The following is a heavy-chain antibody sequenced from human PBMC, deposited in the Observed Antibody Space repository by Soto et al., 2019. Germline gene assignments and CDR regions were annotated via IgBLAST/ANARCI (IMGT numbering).Heavy chain of an antibody. J-gene: IGHJ4*02. CDR2: TGSGTGPG. Sequence: QVQLVQSGTEVKKPGSSVKVSCKTSGGSLSTNPISWVRQAPGQGLEWMGGTGSGTGPGNHAQKFQGRLTVTADKSTGTVYMELTNLSSEDTAVYYCSRRDSGGFFRFFDSWGQGTLVTVSS. CDR1: GGSLSTNP. CDR3: SRRDSGGFFRFFDS. D-gene: IGHD2-15*01. V-gene: IGHV1-69*06.